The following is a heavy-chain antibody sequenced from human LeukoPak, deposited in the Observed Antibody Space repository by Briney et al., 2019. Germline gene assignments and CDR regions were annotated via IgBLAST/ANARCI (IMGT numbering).Heavy chain of an antibody. CDR2: IYTSGST. CDR3: ASEVPASIDYFQH. D-gene: IGHD2-2*02. Sequence: PSETLSLTCTVSGGSISSGTYFWSWIRRPAGKGLEWIGRIYTSGSTNYNPSLKSRVTMSVDTSRNQFSLRLSSVTAADTAVYYCASEVPASIDYFQHWGQGTLVTVSS. CDR1: GGSISSGTYF. V-gene: IGHV4-61*02. J-gene: IGHJ1*01.